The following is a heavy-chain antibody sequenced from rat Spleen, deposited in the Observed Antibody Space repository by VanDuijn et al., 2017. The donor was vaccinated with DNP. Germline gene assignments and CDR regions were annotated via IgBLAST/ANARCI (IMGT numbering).Heavy chain of an antibody. D-gene: IGHD5-1*01. Sequence: EVQLVESDGGLVQPGRSLKLSCAASGFTFSDYYMAWVRQAPTKGLEWIASISTGGGNTYYRDSVKGRFTISRDNAKNTQYLKMDSLRSEDTATYYCARRDWGYYWYFDFRGPGTMVTVSS. CDR2: ISTGGGNT. CDR3: ARRDWGYYWYFDF. CDR1: GFTFSDYY. J-gene: IGHJ1*01. V-gene: IGHV5S13*01.